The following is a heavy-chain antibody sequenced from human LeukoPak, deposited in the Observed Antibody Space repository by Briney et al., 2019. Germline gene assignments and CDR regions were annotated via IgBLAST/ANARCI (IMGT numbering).Heavy chain of an antibody. D-gene: IGHD6-13*01. J-gene: IGHJ4*02. CDR3: ARDRGSTPDYFDY. CDR2: IYYSGIT. Sequence: SETLSLTCTVSGGSISSYYWSWIRQPPGKGLEWIGYIYYSGITHYYPSLKSRVTISLDTSKNQFSLKLSSVTAADTAVYYCARDRGSTPDYFDYWGQGTLVTVSS. CDR1: GGSISSYY. V-gene: IGHV4-59*01.